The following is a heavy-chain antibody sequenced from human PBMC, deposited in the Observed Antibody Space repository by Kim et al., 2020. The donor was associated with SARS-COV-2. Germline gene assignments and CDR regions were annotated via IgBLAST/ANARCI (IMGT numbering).Heavy chain of an antibody. J-gene: IGHJ4*02. Sequence: DSGKARFTIYRYNATNTMYLQVNSLRAEDTAVYYCAKESGQLVFGGFYYWGQGTLVTVSS. D-gene: IGHD6-6*01. CDR3: AKESGQLVFGGFYY. V-gene: IGHV3-33*06.